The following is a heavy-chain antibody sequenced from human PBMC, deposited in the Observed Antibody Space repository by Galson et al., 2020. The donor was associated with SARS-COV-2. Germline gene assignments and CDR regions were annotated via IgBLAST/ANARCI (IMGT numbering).Heavy chain of an antibody. V-gene: IGHV5-51*01. CDR1: VSRFSSAW. CDR3: ARLPRDWYFMDFDY. Sequence: HVEYLKISRKCSVSRFSSAWIAWVRQMPGNGLEWMGPILPGDSDIRYSPAFQGQVTISADKSISTAYLEWSSLQAWDTAIYYWARLPRDWYFMDFDYWGQGTLVTGSS. J-gene: IGHJ4*02. CDR2: ILPGDSDI. D-gene: IGHD6-13*01.